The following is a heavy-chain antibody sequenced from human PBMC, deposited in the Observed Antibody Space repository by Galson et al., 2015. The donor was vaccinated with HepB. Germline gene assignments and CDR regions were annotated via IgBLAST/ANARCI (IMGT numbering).Heavy chain of an antibody. CDR2: IYPGDSDT. Sequence: QSGAEVKKPGESLKISCKGSGYSFTSYWIGWVRQMPGKGLEWMGIIYPGDSDTRYSPSFQGQVTISADKSISTAYLQWSSLKASDTAMYYCARRERSSGWYGSLHYWGQGTLVTVSS. D-gene: IGHD6-19*01. V-gene: IGHV5-51*03. CDR1: GYSFTSYW. J-gene: IGHJ4*02. CDR3: ARRERSSGWYGSLHY.